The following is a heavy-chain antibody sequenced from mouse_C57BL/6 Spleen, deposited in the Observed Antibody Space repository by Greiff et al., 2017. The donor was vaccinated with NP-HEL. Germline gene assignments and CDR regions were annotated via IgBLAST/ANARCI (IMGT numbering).Heavy chain of an antibody. J-gene: IGHJ1*03. CDR2: ISSGGSYT. CDR1: GFTFSSYG. D-gene: IGHD1-1*01. CDR3: ARRATVVADWYFDV. V-gene: IGHV5-6*01. Sequence: EVQLVESGGDLVKPGGSLKLSCAASGFTFSSYGMSWVRQTPDKRLEWVATISSGGSYTNYPDSVKGRFTISRDNAKNTLYLQMSSLKSEDTAMYYCARRATVVADWYFDVWGTGTTVTVSS.